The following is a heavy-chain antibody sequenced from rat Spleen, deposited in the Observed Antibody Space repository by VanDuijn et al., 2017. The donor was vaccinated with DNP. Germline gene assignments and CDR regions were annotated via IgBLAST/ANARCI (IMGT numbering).Heavy chain of an antibody. CDR2: LSTGGDKS. CDR1: GFTFSNYG. D-gene: IGHD1-2*01. V-gene: IGHV5S13*01. Sequence: EVQLVESGGGLVQPGRSLKLSCAASGFTFSNYGMACVRQAPTKGLEWVASLSTGGDKSDYRDSVKGRFTISRDDAKNTQYLQMASLRSEDTATYYCARHEDYSSYIYGFAYWGQGTLVTVSS. CDR3: ARHEDYSSYIYGFAY. J-gene: IGHJ3*01.